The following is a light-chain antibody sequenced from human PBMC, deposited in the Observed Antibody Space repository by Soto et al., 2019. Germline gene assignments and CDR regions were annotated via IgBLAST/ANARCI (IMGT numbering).Light chain of an antibody. J-gene: IGKJ1*01. CDR2: GES. CDR3: QKYGTSLWT. V-gene: IGKV3-20*01. Sequence: ELVMTQSPATLSVSPGESATLSCRASQSVSSTSLAWYQQKPGQAPRILIYGESTRATGIPDRFSGSGSGTDLTLTISRVEPEDFALYYCQKYGTSLWTXGQGTKVDIK. CDR1: QSVSSTS.